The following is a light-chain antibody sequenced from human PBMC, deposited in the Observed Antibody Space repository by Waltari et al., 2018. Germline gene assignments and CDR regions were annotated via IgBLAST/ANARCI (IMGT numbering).Light chain of an antibody. CDR3: QHYVSLPVT. CDR2: GSS. J-gene: IGKJ1*01. Sequence: ERATLSCRAGQSVGRSLAWYQQKPGQPPRLLIYGSSNRATGTPDRFSGGGSGTDFSLTISRLEPEDVAVYYCQHYVSLPVTFGQGTKVEIK. CDR1: QSVGRS. V-gene: IGKV3-20*01.